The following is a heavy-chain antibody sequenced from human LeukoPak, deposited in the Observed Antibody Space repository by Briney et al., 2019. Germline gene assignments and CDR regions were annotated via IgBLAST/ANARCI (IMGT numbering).Heavy chain of an antibody. V-gene: IGHV3-30*02. D-gene: IGHD2-2*01. CDR2: IRYDGSNK. Sequence: GGSLRLSCAASGFTFSSYGMHWVRQARGKGLEWVAFIRYDGSNKYYADSVKGRFTISRDNSKNTLYLQMNSLRAEDTAVYYCAKGVYCSSTSCYRYGDYTFDYWGQGTLVTVSS. J-gene: IGHJ4*02. CDR3: AKGVYCSSTSCYRYGDYTFDY. CDR1: GFTFSSYG.